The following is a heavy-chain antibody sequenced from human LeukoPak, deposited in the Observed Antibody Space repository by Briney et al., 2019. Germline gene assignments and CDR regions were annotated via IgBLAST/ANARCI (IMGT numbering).Heavy chain of an antibody. D-gene: IGHD6-19*01. V-gene: IGHV4-4*07. CDR3: ARGFFIAVAGTTQTPFDY. J-gene: IGHJ4*02. CDR1: GGSLSSYY. CDR2: IYTSGST. Sequence: SETPSLTCTVSGGSLSSYYWTWIRQPAGKGLEWIGRIYTSGSTNYNPSLKSRVSMSVDTSKNQFSLKLTSVTAADTAVYYCARGFFIAVAGTTQTPFDYWGQGTLVTVSS.